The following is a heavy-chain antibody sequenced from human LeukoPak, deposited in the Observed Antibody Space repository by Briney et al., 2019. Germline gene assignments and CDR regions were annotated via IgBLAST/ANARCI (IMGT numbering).Heavy chain of an antibody. J-gene: IGHJ5*02. CDR1: GGTFSSYA. CDR2: IIPIFGAA. V-gene: IGHV1-69*05. Sequence: SVKVSCKASGGTFSSYAISWVRQAPGQGLERMARIIPIFGAANYAQKFQGRVTITTDESTSTAYMELSSLRSEDTAVYYCARGELVAAAGAAWFDPWGQGTLVTVSS. CDR3: ARGELVAAAGAAWFDP. D-gene: IGHD6-13*01.